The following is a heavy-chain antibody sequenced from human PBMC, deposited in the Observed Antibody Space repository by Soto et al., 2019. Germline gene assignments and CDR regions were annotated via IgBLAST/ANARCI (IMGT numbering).Heavy chain of an antibody. V-gene: IGHV5-10-1*01. D-gene: IGHD2-15*01. CDR3: ARRYPYCSSSSCSNMDV. Sequence: GASLKISCEVSGYTFTSYWITWVRQMPGKGLQWMGMIDPSDSSTDYSPSFQGHVTLSVDRSISTAYLQLSRLKASDTALYFCARRYPYCSSSSCSNMDVWGQGTTVTVSS. CDR2: IDPSDSST. CDR1: GYTFTSYW. J-gene: IGHJ6*02.